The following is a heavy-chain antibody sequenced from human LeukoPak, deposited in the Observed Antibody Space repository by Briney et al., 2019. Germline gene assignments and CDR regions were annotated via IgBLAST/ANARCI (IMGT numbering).Heavy chain of an antibody. CDR3: ARVPEGGYFDWLLHTSHDDY. Sequence: ASVKVSCKASGLTFTVDYVHWVRQAPGQGLEWMGWINPNSGGTNYAQKFQGRVTMTRDTSISTSYMELSSLRSDDTAVYYCARVPEGGYFDWLLHTSHDDYWGQGTLVTVSS. CDR2: INPNSGGT. CDR1: GLTFTVDY. V-gene: IGHV1-2*02. J-gene: IGHJ4*02. D-gene: IGHD3-9*01.